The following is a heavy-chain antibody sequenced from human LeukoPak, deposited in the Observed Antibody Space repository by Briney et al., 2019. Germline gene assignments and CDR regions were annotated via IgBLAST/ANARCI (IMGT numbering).Heavy chain of an antibody. D-gene: IGHD2-21*01. CDR3: APRVVVISAPFDY. V-gene: IGHV3-30*02. CDR2: IRYDGSNK. CDR1: GFTFSSYG. Sequence: GGSLRLSCAASGFTFSSYGMHWVRQAPGKGLEWVALIRYDGSNKYYADSVKGRFTISRDNSKNTLYLQMNSLRAEDTAVYYCAPRVVVISAPFDYWGQGTLVTVSS. J-gene: IGHJ4*02.